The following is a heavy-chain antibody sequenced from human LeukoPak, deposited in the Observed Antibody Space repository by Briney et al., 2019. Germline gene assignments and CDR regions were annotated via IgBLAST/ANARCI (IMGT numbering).Heavy chain of an antibody. J-gene: IGHJ3*02. Sequence: ASVKVSCKASGYTFTGYYMHWVRQAPGQGLEWMGWINPNSGGTNYAQKFQGRVTMTRDTSISTAYMELSSLRSEDTAVYYCARDEGAKIAFAIWGQGTMVTVSS. V-gene: IGHV1-2*02. D-gene: IGHD1-26*01. CDR1: GYTFTGYY. CDR3: ARDEGAKIAFAI. CDR2: INPNSGGT.